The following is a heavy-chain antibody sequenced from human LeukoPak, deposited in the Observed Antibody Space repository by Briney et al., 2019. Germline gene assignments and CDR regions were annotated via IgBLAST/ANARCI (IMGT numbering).Heavy chain of an antibody. V-gene: IGHV4-59*08. D-gene: IGHD6-13*01. CDR1: GGSISNYY. CDR2: IYYSGST. J-gene: IGHJ4*02. Sequence: SETLSLTCTVSGGSISNYYWSWIRQPPGKGLEWIGYIYYSGSTNYNPSLKSRVTISVDTSKNQFSLKLSSVAAADTAVYYCARLKPTPRQQLLYFDYWGQGTLVTVSS. CDR3: ARLKPTPRQQLLYFDY.